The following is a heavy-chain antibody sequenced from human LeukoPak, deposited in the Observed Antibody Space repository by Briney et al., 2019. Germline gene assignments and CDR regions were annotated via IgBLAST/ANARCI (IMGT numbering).Heavy chain of an antibody. V-gene: IGHV5-51*01. Sequence: GESLEISCKGSGYSFTSYWIGWVRQMPGKGLEWMGIIYPGDSDTRYSPSFQGQVTISADKSISTAYLQWSSLKASDTAMYYCARYKVVAATLYYFDYWGQGTLVTVSS. CDR1: GYSFTSYW. D-gene: IGHD2-15*01. J-gene: IGHJ4*02. CDR2: IYPGDSDT. CDR3: ARYKVVAATLYYFDY.